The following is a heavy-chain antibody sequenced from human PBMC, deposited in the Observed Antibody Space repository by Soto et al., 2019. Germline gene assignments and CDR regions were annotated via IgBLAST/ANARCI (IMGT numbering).Heavy chain of an antibody. Sequence: ASVKVSCKASGYTFTSSAIHCVRQAPGQGLEWMGWINAGNGNIKHSQKFQHRVTITRDTSASTAYMELSSLRLEDTAVYYCARDGAVAGDSNFDYWGRGTLVTVSS. CDR1: GYTFTSSA. D-gene: IGHD6-19*01. V-gene: IGHV1-3*01. CDR2: INAGNGNI. CDR3: ARDGAVAGDSNFDY. J-gene: IGHJ4*02.